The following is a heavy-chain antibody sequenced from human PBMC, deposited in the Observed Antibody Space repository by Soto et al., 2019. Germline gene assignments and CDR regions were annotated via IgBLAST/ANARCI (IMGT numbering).Heavy chain of an antibody. D-gene: IGHD3-16*02. CDR3: AKALGELSSESYDY. V-gene: IGHV3-30*18. CDR1: GFTFSSYA. J-gene: IGHJ4*02. Sequence: QVQLVESGGGVVQPGRSLRLSCAASGFTFSSYAMHWVRQAPGKGLEWVAVISYDGSDKYYADSVKGRFTISRDNSKNTLNLQMNSLRADDTAVYYCAKALGELSSESYDYWCQGTLITVSS. CDR2: ISYDGSDK.